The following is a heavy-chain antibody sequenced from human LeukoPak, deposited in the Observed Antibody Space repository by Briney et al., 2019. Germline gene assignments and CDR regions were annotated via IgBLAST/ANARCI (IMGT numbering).Heavy chain of an antibody. D-gene: IGHD1-26*01. CDR2: VSSSSSTI. CDR3: AKDEEGGSRGGPFDY. CDR1: GFTFSDSA. V-gene: IGHV3-48*04. J-gene: IGHJ4*02. Sequence: PGGSLRLSCVVSGFTFSDSAMNWVRQAPGKGLEWVSYVSSSSSTIYYADSVKGRFTISRDNSKNTVYLQMNSLRADDTAVYYCAKDEEGGSRGGPFDYWGQGTLVTVSS.